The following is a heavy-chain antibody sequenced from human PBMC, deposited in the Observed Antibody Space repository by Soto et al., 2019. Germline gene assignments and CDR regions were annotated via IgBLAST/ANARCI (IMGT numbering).Heavy chain of an antibody. V-gene: IGHV3-30-3*01. CDR1: GFTFSSYA. CDR3: ATASPYSSGWYYFDY. J-gene: IGHJ4*02. Sequence: QVQLVESGGGVVQPGRSRRLSCAASGFTFSSYAMHWVRQAPGKGLEWVAVISYDGSNKYYADSVKGRFTISRDNSKNTLYLQMNSLRAEDTAVYYCATASPYSSGWYYFDYWGQGTLVTVSS. CDR2: ISYDGSNK. D-gene: IGHD6-19*01.